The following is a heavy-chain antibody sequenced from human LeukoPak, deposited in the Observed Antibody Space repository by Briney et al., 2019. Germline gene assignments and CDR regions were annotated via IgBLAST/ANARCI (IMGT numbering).Heavy chain of an antibody. CDR1: GGSTSSGDYY. CDR3: ARDRDGDYYFDY. J-gene: IGHJ4*02. V-gene: IGHV4-30-4*01. Sequence: SETLSLTCTVSGGSTSSGDYYWSWIRQPPGKGLEWIGYIYYSGSTYYNPSPKSRVTISVDTSKNQFSLKLSSVTAADTAVYYCARDRDGDYYFDYWGQGTLVTVSS. D-gene: IGHD4-17*01. CDR2: IYYSGST.